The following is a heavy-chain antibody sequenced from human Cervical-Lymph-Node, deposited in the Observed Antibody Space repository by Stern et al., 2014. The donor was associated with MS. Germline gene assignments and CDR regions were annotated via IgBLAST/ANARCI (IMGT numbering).Heavy chain of an antibody. D-gene: IGHD3-22*01. CDR2: ISGSGGST. V-gene: IGHV3-23*04. J-gene: IGHJ4*02. CDR3: AKDKEQTYYYDSSGYYPFDY. CDR1: GFTFSSYA. Sequence: EDQLVESGGGLVQPGGSLRLSCAASGFTFSSYAMSWVRQAPGKGLEWVSAISGSGGSTYYADSVKGRFTISRDNSKNTLYLQMNSLRAEDTAVYYCAKDKEQTYYYDSSGYYPFDYWGQGTLVTVSS.